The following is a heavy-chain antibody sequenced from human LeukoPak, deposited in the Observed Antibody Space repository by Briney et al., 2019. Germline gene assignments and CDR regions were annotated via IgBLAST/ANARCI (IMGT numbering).Heavy chain of an antibody. D-gene: IGHD3-22*01. CDR3: ATDRERDPIFYYLV. CDR1: GFTFSDYA. J-gene: IGHJ4*02. CDR2: ISDDGSGT. V-gene: IGHV3-23*01. Sequence: PGGSLRLSCAASGFTFSDYAMSWVRQAPGQGLEWVSTISDDGSGTYYADSVKGRFTISRDNSKNTLFLQINSLRAEDSAVYYCATDRERDPIFYYLVGGQGTLITVSS.